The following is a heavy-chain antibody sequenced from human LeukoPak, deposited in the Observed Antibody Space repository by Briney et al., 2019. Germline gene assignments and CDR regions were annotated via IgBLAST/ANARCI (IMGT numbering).Heavy chain of an antibody. CDR2: IYYSGST. CDR3: ARFYGSGNWFDP. J-gene: IGHJ5*02. D-gene: IGHD3-10*01. CDR1: GGSISSGGYY. Sequence: SETLSLTCTVSGGSISSGGYYWSWIRQHPGKGLEWIGYIYYSGSTYYNLSLKSRVTISVDTSKNQFSLKLSSVTAADTAVYYCARFYGSGNWFDPWGQGTLVTVSS. V-gene: IGHV4-31*03.